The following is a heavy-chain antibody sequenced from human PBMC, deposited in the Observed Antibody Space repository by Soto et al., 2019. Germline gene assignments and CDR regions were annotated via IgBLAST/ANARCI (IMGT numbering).Heavy chain of an antibody. J-gene: IGHJ6*02. CDR2: IDLSGATT. D-gene: IGHD2-8*01. Sequence: EVQLLESGGGLVQPGGSLRLSCAASGLTFSNYAMTWVRQAPGKGLEWVSAIDLSGATTYYADSVKGRFTISRDNSKNKLYLQMNSLIAEDTAVYYGARAYCTNGVCYAPPYGMDVWGQGTTVTVSS. CDR3: ARAYCTNGVCYAPPYGMDV. V-gene: IGHV3-23*01. CDR1: GLTFSNYA.